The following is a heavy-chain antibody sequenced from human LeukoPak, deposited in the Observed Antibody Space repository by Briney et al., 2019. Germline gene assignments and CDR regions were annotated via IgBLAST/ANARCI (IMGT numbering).Heavy chain of an antibody. J-gene: IGHJ4*02. Sequence: ASVKLSCKASGYTFTSYAMHWVRQAPGQRLEWMGWINAGNGNTKYSQKFQGRVTITRDTSASTAYMELSSLRFEDTAVYYCARVPGYSYAYDYWGQGTLVTVSS. CDR1: GYTFTSYA. D-gene: IGHD5-18*01. CDR3: ARVPGYSYAYDY. CDR2: INAGNGNT. V-gene: IGHV1-3*01.